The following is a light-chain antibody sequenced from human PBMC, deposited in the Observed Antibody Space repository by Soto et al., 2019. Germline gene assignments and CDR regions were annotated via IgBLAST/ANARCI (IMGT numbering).Light chain of an antibody. CDR2: DVS. CDR1: QSVSSF. Sequence: EIVLTQSPVTLSLSPGDRATLSCRPSQSVSSFLAWYQQKPGQPPRLLIYDVSNRAAGIPARFSGSGSGTDFTLRISSLEPEDFAVYYCQQRTDWPPVYTFGQGTKLEIK. CDR3: QQRTDWPPVYT. V-gene: IGKV3-11*01. J-gene: IGKJ2*01.